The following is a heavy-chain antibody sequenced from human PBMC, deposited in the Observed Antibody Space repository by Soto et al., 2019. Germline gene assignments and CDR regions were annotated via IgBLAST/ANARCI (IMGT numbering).Heavy chain of an antibody. V-gene: IGHV1-69*13. CDR1: GGTFSSYA. Sequence: SVKVSCKASGGTFSSYAISWVRQAPGQGLEWMRGIIPIFGTANYAQKFQGRATNTADESTSPAYMAHTSLSSEATPAYYCPRGPLSDFWSGLLHSAGMDVWGQGTTDSLSS. D-gene: IGHD3-3*01. J-gene: IGHJ6*02. CDR3: PRGPLSDFWSGLLHSAGMDV. CDR2: IIPIFGTA.